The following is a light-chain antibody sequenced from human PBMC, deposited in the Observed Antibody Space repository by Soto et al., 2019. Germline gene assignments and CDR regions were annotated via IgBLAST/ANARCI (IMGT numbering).Light chain of an antibody. V-gene: IGLV2-8*01. CDR1: SDDIGGYNY. CDR3: ASYGGLNTVV. CDR2: DVT. J-gene: IGLJ1*01. Sequence: QSVLTQPPSAAGSPGQSVTISCAGTSDDIGGYNYVSWCQQHPGKAPKLIIHDVTHRPSGVPERFSGSKYGFTASLTVSGLQAEDEPNYYCASYGGLNTVVFGTGTKVTVL.